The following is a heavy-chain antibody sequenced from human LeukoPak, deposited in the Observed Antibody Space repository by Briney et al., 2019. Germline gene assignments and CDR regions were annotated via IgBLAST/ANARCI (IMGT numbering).Heavy chain of an antibody. CDR3: ARGGLRVWDY. Sequence: SETLSLTCTVSGGSISSSRYYWSWIRQPPGKGLEWIGEINHSGSTNYNPSLKSRVTISVDTSKNQFSRKLSSVTAADAAVYYCARGGLRVWDYWGQGTLVTVSS. CDR1: GGSISSSRYY. D-gene: IGHD5/OR15-5a*01. CDR2: INHSGST. V-gene: IGHV4-39*07. J-gene: IGHJ4*02.